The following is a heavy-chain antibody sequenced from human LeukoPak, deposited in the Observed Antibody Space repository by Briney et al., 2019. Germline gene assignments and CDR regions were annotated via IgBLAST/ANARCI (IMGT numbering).Heavy chain of an antibody. J-gene: IGHJ4*02. CDR3: AKDRGGTSMVMDY. CDR1: GFTFSSCA. Sequence: GRSLRLSCAAPGFTFSSCAMHWVRQAPGKGLEWVAVISYDESNKYYAESVKGRFTISRDTSKNTLHLQMNSLRPEDTAVYYCAKDRGGTSMVMDYWGRGTLVTVSS. V-gene: IGHV3-30*18. CDR2: ISYDESNK. D-gene: IGHD5-18*01.